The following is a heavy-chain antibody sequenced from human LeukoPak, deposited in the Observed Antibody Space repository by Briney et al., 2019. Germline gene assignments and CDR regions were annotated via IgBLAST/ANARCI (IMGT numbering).Heavy chain of an antibody. CDR2: IYYTGST. CDR1: GGSVSYYY. J-gene: IGHJ5*02. V-gene: IGHV4-59*02. Sequence: SETLSLTCTVSGGSVSYYYWTWIRQSPGKGLEWIGQIYYTGSTYYNPSLKRRVTISVDTSRNQFSLNLTSVTAADTAVYYCARGGTYNDILSFDPWGQGTLVTVSS. D-gene: IGHD3-9*01. CDR3: ARGGTYNDILSFDP.